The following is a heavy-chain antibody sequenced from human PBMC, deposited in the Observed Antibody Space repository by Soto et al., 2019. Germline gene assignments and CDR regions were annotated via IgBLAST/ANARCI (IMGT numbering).Heavy chain of an antibody. CDR2: INYSGST. CDR3: APYMGGGGGRGS. V-gene: IGHV4-59*08. CDR1: GGSVTNHH. J-gene: IGHJ5*02. Sequence: QVQLQQSGPGLVKPSETLSLTCSVSGGSVTNHHLSWIRQPPGKGLEWMGYINYSGSTNYNPSLWSRVTLSGDRANSQFSLKLTSVTAADTAVSYCAPYMGGGGGRGSWGQGTLVTVSS. D-gene: IGHD3-16*01.